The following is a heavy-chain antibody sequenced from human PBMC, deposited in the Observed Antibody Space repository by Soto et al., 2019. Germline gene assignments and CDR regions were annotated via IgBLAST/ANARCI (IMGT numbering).Heavy chain of an antibody. CDR3: ARDPGYCSSTSCYFGRYFDY. D-gene: IGHD2-2*01. J-gene: IGHJ4*02. V-gene: IGHV3-21*01. Sequence: EVQLVESGGGLVKPGGSLRLSCAASGFTFSSYSMNWVRQAPGKGLEWVSSISNSSSYIYYADSVKGRFTISRDNAKNSLYLQMNSLRAEDTAVYYCARDPGYCSSTSCYFGRYFDYWGQGTLVTVSS. CDR2: ISNSSSYI. CDR1: GFTFSSYS.